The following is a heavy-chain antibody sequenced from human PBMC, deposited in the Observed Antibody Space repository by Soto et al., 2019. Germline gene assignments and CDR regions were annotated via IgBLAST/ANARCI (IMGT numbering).Heavy chain of an antibody. Sequence: EVQLVESGGGLVKPGGSLRLSCAASGFTFSSYSMNWVRQAPGKGLEWVSSISSSSSYIYYADSVKGRFTISRDNAKNSLYLQMNSLRAEDTAVYYCARDYPVVVAATTHDAFDIWGQGTMVTVSS. CDR2: ISSSSSYI. D-gene: IGHD2-15*01. J-gene: IGHJ3*02. CDR1: GFTFSSYS. V-gene: IGHV3-21*01. CDR3: ARDYPVVVAATTHDAFDI.